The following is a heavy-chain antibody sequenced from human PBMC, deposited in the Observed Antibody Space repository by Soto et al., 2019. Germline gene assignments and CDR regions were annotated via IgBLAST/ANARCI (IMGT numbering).Heavy chain of an antibody. CDR3: AREGTTVTGYYGMDV. CDR2: IYSGGST. Sequence: GGSLRLSCAASGFTVSVNYMSWVRHAPGKGLEWVSVIYSGGSTYYADSVKGRFTISRDNSKNTLYLQMNSLRAEDTAVYYCAREGTTVTGYYGMDVWGQGTTVTVSS. CDR1: GFTVSVNY. D-gene: IGHD4-4*01. V-gene: IGHV3-53*01. J-gene: IGHJ6*02.